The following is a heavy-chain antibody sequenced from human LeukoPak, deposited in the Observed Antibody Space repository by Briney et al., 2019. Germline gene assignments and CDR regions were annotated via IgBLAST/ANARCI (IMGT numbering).Heavy chain of an antibody. CDR2: IYHSGST. CDR1: GDSLSSGGYY. Sequence: SQTLSLTCTVSGDSLSSGGYYWSWIREPPGKGLEWLGYIYHSGSTYYKPSLKSRVTISVDRSKNQFSLKVSSVTAADTAVYYCAREDIVVVVAATQTRSPGYNWFDPWGQGTLVTVSS. J-gene: IGHJ5*02. CDR3: AREDIVVVVAATQTRSPGYNWFDP. D-gene: IGHD2-15*01. V-gene: IGHV4-30-2*01.